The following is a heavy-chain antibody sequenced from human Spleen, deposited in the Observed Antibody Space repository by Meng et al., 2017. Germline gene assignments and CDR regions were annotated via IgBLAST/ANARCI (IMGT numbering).Heavy chain of an antibody. V-gene: IGHV3-7*01. Sequence: GGSLRLSCAASGFRFSSFWMNWVRQAPGKGLEWVANVKEDGSEKHYVDSVKGRFTISRDNAKNSLYLQMNSLRAEDTAVYYCARRVYSSNDKWGQGTLVTVSS. CDR2: VKEDGSEK. CDR3: ARRVYSSNDK. J-gene: IGHJ4*02. CDR1: GFRFSSFW. D-gene: IGHD6-13*01.